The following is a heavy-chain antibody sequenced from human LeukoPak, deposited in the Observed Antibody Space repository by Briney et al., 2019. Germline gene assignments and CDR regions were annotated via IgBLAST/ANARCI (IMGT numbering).Heavy chain of an antibody. CDR3: ARVTMCSGGSCHFTFDY. Sequence: SETLSLTCTVSGGSISSGDYYWSWIRQPPGQGLEWIGYIYYSGSTYYNPSLKSRVTISVDTSKNQFSLKLSSVTAADTAVYYCARVTMCSGGSCHFTFDYWGQGTLVTVSS. J-gene: IGHJ4*02. D-gene: IGHD2-15*01. CDR2: IYYSGST. V-gene: IGHV4-30-4*01. CDR1: GGSISSGDYY.